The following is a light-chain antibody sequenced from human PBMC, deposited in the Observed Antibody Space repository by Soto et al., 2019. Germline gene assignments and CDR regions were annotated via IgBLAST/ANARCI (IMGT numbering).Light chain of an antibody. CDR2: DVS. Sequence: QSALTQPASVSGSPGQSITISCTGTSSDVGGYNYVSWYQQHPGKAPKLMIYDVSNRPSGVSNRFSGSKSGNTASLTISGLQAEDEADYYCSSYTSSSTLVFGPGTMVT. V-gene: IGLV2-14*01. J-gene: IGLJ1*01. CDR1: SSDVGGYNY. CDR3: SSYTSSSTLV.